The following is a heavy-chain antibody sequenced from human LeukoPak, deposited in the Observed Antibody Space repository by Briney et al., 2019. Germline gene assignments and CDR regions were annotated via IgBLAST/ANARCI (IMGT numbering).Heavy chain of an antibody. J-gene: IGHJ4*02. CDR1: GFTFSSYA. D-gene: IGHD5-18*01. CDR3: AKDRGYSYGQPDY. Sequence: GGSLRLSCAASGFTFSSYAMSWVRQAPGKGLEWVSVISGSGGSTYYADSVKGRFTISRDNSKNTLYLQMNSLRAEDTAVYYCAKDRGYSYGQPDYWGQGTLVTVSS. CDR2: ISGSGGST. V-gene: IGHV3-23*01.